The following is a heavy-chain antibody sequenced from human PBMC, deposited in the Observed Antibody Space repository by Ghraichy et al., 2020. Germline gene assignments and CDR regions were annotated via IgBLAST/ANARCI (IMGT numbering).Heavy chain of an antibody. CDR3: AGSIAVAGPSDY. CDR1: GFTFSDHY. Sequence: GGSLRLSCAASGFTFSDHYMDWVRQAPGKGLEWVGRTRNKANSYTTEYAASVKGRFTISRDDSKNSLYLQMNSLKTEDTAVYYCAGSIAVAGPSDYWGQGTLVTVSS. CDR2: TRNKANSYTT. J-gene: IGHJ4*02. D-gene: IGHD6-19*01. V-gene: IGHV3-72*01.